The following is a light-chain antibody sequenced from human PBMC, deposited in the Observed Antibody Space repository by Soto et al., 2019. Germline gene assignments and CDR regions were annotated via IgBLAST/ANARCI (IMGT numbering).Light chain of an antibody. CDR1: QAISNH. J-gene: IGKJ4*01. Sequence: DIQMTQSPSPLPASVGDRVITTCQASQAISNHLNWYQQKPGRAPKLLIYDTSNLETGVPSRFRGSGGGTDFTFTITSLQPEDFATYFCQQTDKLPLTFGGGTKVDMK. CDR3: QQTDKLPLT. V-gene: IGKV1-33*01. CDR2: DTS.